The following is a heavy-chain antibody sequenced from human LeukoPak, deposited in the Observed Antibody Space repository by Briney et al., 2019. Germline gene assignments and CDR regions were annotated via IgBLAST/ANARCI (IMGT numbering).Heavy chain of an antibody. CDR3: ARIPVWGASMDV. CDR2: ISGTSSYI. CDR1: GFDFSSYS. D-gene: IGHD3-10*01. J-gene: IGHJ6*02. Sequence: GGSLRLSRAASGFDFSSYSMNWVRQAPGKGLEWVSSISGTSSYIYYAESMKGRFIISGDNAKGSLYLQMNSLRAEDTAVYYCARIPVWGASMDVWGQGATVTVSS. V-gene: IGHV3-21*01.